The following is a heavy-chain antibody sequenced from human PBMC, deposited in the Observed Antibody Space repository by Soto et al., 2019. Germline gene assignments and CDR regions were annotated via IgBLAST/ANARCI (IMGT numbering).Heavy chain of an antibody. D-gene: IGHD3-16*01. V-gene: IGHV3-33*05. J-gene: IGHJ1*01. CDR1: GFTFRSYV. Sequence: QVQLVESGGGVVQPGTSLRLSCVGSGFTFRSYVIHWVRQAPGKGLEWVALTSYDGSNKDYGDSVKGRFTISRDNSRNTVDLQKDSLRLEDTALYYCARWGTTGGLDVWGQGTLVSVSS. CDR3: ARWGTTGGLDV. CDR2: TSYDGSNK.